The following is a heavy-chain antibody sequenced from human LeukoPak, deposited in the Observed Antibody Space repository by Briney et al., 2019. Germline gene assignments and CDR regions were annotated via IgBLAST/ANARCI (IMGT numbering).Heavy chain of an antibody. CDR1: GFTFSNYA. V-gene: IGHV3-64*01. CDR3: ARGGYILTGYRGGFDY. D-gene: IGHD3-9*01. CDR2: ISSNGGIT. J-gene: IGHJ4*02. Sequence: GGSLRLSCAASGFTFSNYAMHWVRQAPGKGLEYVSAISSNGGITYYAKSVEGRFTISRDNAKNTLYLQMNSLRAEDTAVYYCARGGYILTGYRGGFDYWGQGTLVTVSS.